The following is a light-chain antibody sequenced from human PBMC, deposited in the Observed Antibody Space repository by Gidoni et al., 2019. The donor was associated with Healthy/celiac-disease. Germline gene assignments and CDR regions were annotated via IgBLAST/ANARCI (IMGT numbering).Light chain of an antibody. V-gene: IGKV3-11*01. Sequence: EIVLTQSPATLSLSPGERATLSCRASQSVNNYLCWYQQKPGQAPRLLIYDSSNRATDIPARFSGSGSGTDFTLTISSLEPEDFAVYYCQQRGNWPPTFGQGTKVEIK. J-gene: IGKJ1*01. CDR2: DSS. CDR1: QSVNNY. CDR3: QQRGNWPPT.